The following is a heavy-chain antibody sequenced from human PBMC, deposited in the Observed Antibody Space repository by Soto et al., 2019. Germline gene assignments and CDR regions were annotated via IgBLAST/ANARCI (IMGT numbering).Heavy chain of an antibody. J-gene: IGHJ4*02. D-gene: IGHD1-7*01. CDR2: IYYSGST. CDR1: GGSISSSSYY. V-gene: IGHV4-39*01. CDR3: ARGNWNYNY. Sequence: SETLSLTCTVSGGSISSSSYYWGWIRQPPGKGLEWIGSIYYSGSTYYNPSLKSRVTISVDTSKNQFSLKLSSVTAADTAVYYCARGNWNYNYWGQGTLVTVSS.